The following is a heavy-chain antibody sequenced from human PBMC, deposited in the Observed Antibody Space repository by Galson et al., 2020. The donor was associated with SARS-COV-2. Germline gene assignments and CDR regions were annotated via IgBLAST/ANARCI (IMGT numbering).Heavy chain of an antibody. CDR2: ISYDGSNK. CDR3: ARDYYDSSGYYNNWFEP. J-gene: IGHJ5*02. V-gene: IGHV3-30-3*01. D-gene: IGHD3-22*01. CDR1: GFIFSSYA. Sequence: TGGSLRLSCAASGFIFSSYAMHWVRQAPGKGLEWVAVISYDGSNKYYADSVKGRFTISRDNSKNTLYLQMNSLRAEDTAVYYCARDYYDSSGYYNNWFEPWGQGTLVTVSS.